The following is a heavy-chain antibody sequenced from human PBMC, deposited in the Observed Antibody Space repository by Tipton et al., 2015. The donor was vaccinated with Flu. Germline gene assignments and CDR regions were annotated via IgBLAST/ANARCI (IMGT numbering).Heavy chain of an antibody. CDR1: GFTFSSYE. CDR2: ISSSGSTI. D-gene: IGHD2-15*01. CDR3: AREGVGSGGSYSLVSSNDY. Sequence: SLRLSCAASGFTFSSYEMNWVRQAPGKGPEWVSYISSSGSTIYYADSVKGRFTISRDNAKNSLYLQMNSLRAEDTAVYYRAREGVGSGGSYSLVSSNDYWGQGTLVTVSS. J-gene: IGHJ4*02. V-gene: IGHV3-48*03.